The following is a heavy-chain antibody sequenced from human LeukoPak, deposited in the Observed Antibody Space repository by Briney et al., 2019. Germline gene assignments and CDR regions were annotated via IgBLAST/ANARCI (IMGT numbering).Heavy chain of an antibody. J-gene: IGHJ4*02. Sequence: GESLRLSCAASGFTFSSYAMSWVRQAPGKGLEWVSAISGSGGSTYYADSVKGRFTISRDNSKNTLYLQMNSLRAEDTAVYYCAKVADTNYDYVWGINFDYWGQGTLVTVSS. CDR2: ISGSGGST. D-gene: IGHD3-16*01. V-gene: IGHV3-23*01. CDR3: AKVADTNYDYVWGINFDY. CDR1: GFTFSSYA.